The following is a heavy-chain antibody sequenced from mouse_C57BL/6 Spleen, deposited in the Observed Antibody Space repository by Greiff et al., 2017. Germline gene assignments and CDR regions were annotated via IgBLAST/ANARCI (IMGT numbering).Heavy chain of an antibody. J-gene: IGHJ2*01. V-gene: IGHV1-82*01. CDR1: GYAFSSSW. Sequence: QVQLKQSGPELVKPGASVKISCKASGYAFSSSWMNWVKQRPGKGLEWIGRIYPGDGDTNYNGKFKGKATLTADKSSSTAYMQLSSLTSEDSAVYFCARWGIYDGYLYYFDYWGQGTTLTVSS. CDR2: IYPGDGDT. CDR3: ARWGIYDGYLYYFDY. D-gene: IGHD2-3*01.